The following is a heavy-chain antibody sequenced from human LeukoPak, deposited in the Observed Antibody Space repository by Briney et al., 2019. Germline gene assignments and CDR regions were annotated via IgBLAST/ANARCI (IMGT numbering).Heavy chain of an antibody. CDR3: AKDSGKYSSAWTTFR. CDR1: GFTFSSYG. Sequence: GGSLTLSCAASGFTFSSYGLHWVRQPPPKGLEWVAFIRYDGGNKYYKDSVKGRFNISRDNFRNTLYLQMNSLRIEDTAVYYCAKDSGKYSSAWTTFRWGQGTLVTVSS. V-gene: IGHV3-30*02. J-gene: IGHJ4*02. CDR2: IRYDGGNK. D-gene: IGHD6-19*01.